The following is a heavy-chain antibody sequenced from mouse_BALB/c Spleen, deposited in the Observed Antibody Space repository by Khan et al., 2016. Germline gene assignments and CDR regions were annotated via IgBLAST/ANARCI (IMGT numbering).Heavy chain of an antibody. Sequence: VQLQQSGAELVKPGASVKLSCTASGFNINDTYMHWVKQRPEQGLEWIGRIDPANVNTKYDPKFQGKATITADTSSNTAYLQLRSLTSEDTAVYYCTREGYYPYWGQGTTLTVSS. CDR3: TREGYYPY. J-gene: IGHJ2*01. CDR2: IDPANVNT. D-gene: IGHD2-3*01. V-gene: IGHV14-3*02. CDR1: GFNINDTY.